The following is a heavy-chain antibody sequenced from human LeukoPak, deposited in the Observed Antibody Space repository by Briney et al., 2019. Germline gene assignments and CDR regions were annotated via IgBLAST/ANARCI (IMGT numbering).Heavy chain of an antibody. CDR1: GFIFSDYY. CDR2: ISGGGTTI. Sequence: GGSLRLPCAASGFIFSDYYMSWIRQAPGKGLEWISYISGGGTTIYYADSVKGRFTISRDNTKNSLYLHMSGLRAEDTAMYYCARDSWEMATMGLGFWGQGALVTVSS. V-gene: IGHV3-11*01. D-gene: IGHD5-24*01. J-gene: IGHJ4*02. CDR3: ARDSWEMATMGLGF.